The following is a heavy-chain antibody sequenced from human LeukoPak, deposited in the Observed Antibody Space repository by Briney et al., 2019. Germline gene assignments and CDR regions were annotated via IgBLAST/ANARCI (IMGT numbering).Heavy chain of an antibody. Sequence: SETLSLTCTVSGGSISSSSYYWGWIRQPPGKGLEWIGSIYYSGSTYYNPSLKSRVTISVDTSKNQFSLKLSSVTAADTAVYYCARETRGLYYYYGMDVWGQGTTVTVSS. J-gene: IGHJ6*02. V-gene: IGHV4-39*01. CDR1: GGSISSSSYY. D-gene: IGHD3-10*01. CDR2: IYYSGST. CDR3: ARETRGLYYYYGMDV.